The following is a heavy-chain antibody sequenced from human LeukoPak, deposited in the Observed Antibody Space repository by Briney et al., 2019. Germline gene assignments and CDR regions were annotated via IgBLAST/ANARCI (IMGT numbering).Heavy chain of an antibody. CDR1: GGSISSYY. CDR3: ARAPPYDSSGHYPQITYYFDY. D-gene: IGHD3-22*01. Sequence: PSQTLSLTCTVSGGSISSYYWSWIRQPPGKGLEWIGYIYYSGSTNYNPSLKSRVTISVDTSKNQFSLKLSSVTAADTAVYYCARAPPYDSSGHYPQITYYFDYWGQGTLVTVSS. V-gene: IGHV4-59*01. CDR2: IYYSGST. J-gene: IGHJ4*02.